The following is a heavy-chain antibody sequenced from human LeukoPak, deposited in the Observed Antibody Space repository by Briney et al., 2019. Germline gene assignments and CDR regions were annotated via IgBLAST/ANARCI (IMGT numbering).Heavy chain of an antibody. CDR2: IWYDGSNK. Sequence: PGGSLRLSCAASGFTFSSYGMHWVRQAPGKGLEWVAVIWYDGSNKYYADPVKGRFTISRDNSKNTLYLQMNSLRAEDTAVYYCAREGGSVDTATYYYGMDVWGQGTTVTVSS. CDR1: GFTFSSYG. D-gene: IGHD5-18*01. J-gene: IGHJ6*02. CDR3: AREGGSVDTATYYYGMDV. V-gene: IGHV3-33*01.